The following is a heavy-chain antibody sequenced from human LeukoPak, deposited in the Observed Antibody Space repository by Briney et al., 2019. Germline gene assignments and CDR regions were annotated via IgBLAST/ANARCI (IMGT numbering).Heavy chain of an antibody. V-gene: IGHV3-74*03. CDR1: GFTFSNYF. D-gene: IGHD2-15*01. J-gene: IGHJ5*02. CDR3: ARRVDATRWFDP. CDR2: INSDGTTT. Sequence: GGSLRLSCAASGFTFSNYFMHWVRQAPGRGLVWVSRINSDGTTTMYADSVKGRFTISKDNAKNTLYLQMNSLRDEDTAVYYCARRVDATRWFDPWGQGTLVAVSS.